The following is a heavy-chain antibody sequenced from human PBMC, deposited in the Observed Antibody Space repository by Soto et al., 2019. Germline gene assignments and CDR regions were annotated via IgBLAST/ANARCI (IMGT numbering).Heavy chain of an antibody. Sequence: SETLSLTIPVSGGSLSSYYLNLIRPPPGKGLEWIGYIHNSGTTYYNPSLKSRVTISVDTSKNQFSLNLSSVTAEDTAVYYCAKETSLSGRYYGMDVWGQGTTVTVSS. D-gene: IGHD1-26*01. J-gene: IGHJ6*02. CDR1: GGSLSSYY. CDR3: AKETSLSGRYYGMDV. V-gene: IGHV4-59*06. CDR2: IHNSGTT.